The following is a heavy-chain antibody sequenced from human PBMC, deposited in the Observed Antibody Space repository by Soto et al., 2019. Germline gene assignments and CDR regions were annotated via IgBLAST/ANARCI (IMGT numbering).Heavy chain of an antibody. CDR2: IIPIFGTA. Sequence: QVQLVQSGAEVKKPGSSVKVSCKASGGTFSSYAISWVRQAPGQGLEWMGGIIPIFGTANYAQKFQGRVTITADEATSTAYMELSSLRSEDTAVYYCARGADGYNYNFLQYYYYGMDVWGQGTTVTVSS. D-gene: IGHD5-12*01. CDR3: ARGADGYNYNFLQYYYYGMDV. V-gene: IGHV1-69*01. J-gene: IGHJ6*02. CDR1: GGTFSSYA.